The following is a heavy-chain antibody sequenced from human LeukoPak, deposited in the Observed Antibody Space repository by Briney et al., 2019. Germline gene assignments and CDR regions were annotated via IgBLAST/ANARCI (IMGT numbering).Heavy chain of an antibody. CDR2: IGSDNKS. CDR1: GLPFSAYA. D-gene: IGHD3-10*02. CDR3: ARDLPYYVAMVV. J-gene: IGHJ6*02. Sequence: GGSLSLSCEPSGLPFSAYAMTWVRQAPGKGLEWVSSIGSDNKSHYSESVKGRFAISRDNSKNTLFLQLQNLRVEDTALYYCARDLPYYVAMVVCGQGTTVTVSS. V-gene: IGHV3-23*01.